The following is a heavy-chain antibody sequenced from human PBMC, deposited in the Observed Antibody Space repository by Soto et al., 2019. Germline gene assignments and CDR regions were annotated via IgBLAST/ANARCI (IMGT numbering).Heavy chain of an antibody. CDR1: GYTFTSYG. Sequence: QVQLVQSGAEVKKPGASVKVSCKASGYTFTSYGISWVRQAPGQGLEWMGWISAYNGNTNYAQKLQGRVTMSTDTRTRTANNDQRTMRSDDTAVYYCARESIYGSWRCTALYYSGMDVWGEGTTVTVFS. CDR2: ISAYNGNT. J-gene: IGHJ6*04. V-gene: IGHV1-18*01. CDR3: ARESIYGSWRCTALYYSGMDV. D-gene: IGHD3-10*01.